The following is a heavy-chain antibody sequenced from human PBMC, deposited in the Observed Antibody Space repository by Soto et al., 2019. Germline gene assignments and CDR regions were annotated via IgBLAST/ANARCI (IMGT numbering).Heavy chain of an antibody. J-gene: IGHJ3*02. CDR3: AAKYDSKSCPALEAFVI. Sequence: ASVKASCKASGFTFTSSAVQWVRQARGQRHEWIGWIVVGSGNTNYAQKFQERVTITRDMSTSTAYMELSSLRSEDTAVYYCAAKYDSKSCPALEAFVIWGQRTLGTLS. D-gene: IGHD3-22*01. V-gene: IGHV1-58*01. CDR1: GFTFTSSA. CDR2: IVVGSGNT.